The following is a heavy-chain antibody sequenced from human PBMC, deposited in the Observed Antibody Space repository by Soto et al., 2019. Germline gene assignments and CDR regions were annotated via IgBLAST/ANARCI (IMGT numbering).Heavy chain of an antibody. CDR1: GFTFSGYG. Sequence: GGSLRLSCAASGFTFSGYGMHWVRQAPGKGLEWVAVISYDGSNKYYADSVKGRFTISRDNSKNTLYLQMNSLRAEDTAVYYCAKVRQQLTTPNWFDPWGQGTLVTVSS. J-gene: IGHJ5*02. CDR3: AKVRQQLTTPNWFDP. CDR2: ISYDGSNK. V-gene: IGHV3-30*18. D-gene: IGHD6-13*01.